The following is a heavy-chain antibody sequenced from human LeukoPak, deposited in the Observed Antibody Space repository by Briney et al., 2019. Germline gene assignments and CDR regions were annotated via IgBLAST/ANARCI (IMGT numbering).Heavy chain of an antibody. Sequence: ASVKVSCKASGYTFTSYGISWVRQAPGQGLEWMGWISAYNGNTNYAQKLHGRVTMTTDTSTSTAYMELRSLRSDDTAVYYCARGSSSWTHRAGAFDIWGQGTMVTVSS. CDR2: ISAYNGNT. CDR3: ARGSSSWTHRAGAFDI. V-gene: IGHV1-18*01. J-gene: IGHJ3*02. D-gene: IGHD6-13*01. CDR1: GYTFTSYG.